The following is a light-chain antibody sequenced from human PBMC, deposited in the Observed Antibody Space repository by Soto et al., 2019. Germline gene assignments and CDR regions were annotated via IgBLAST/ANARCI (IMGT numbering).Light chain of an antibody. Sequence: DIQMIQSPSTRSASVGDRVTITCRASQSISSWLAWYQQKPGKAPKLLIYDAYSLESGTPSRFSGRRSGTEFTLTIAIVQPEDFATDYCQQYSSYSSLTFGGGTKVDIK. J-gene: IGKJ4*01. CDR2: DAY. V-gene: IGKV1-5*01. CDR1: QSISSW. CDR3: QQYSSYSSLT.